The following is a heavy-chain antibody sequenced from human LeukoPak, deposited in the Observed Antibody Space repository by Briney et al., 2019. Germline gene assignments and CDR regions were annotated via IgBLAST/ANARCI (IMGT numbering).Heavy chain of an antibody. J-gene: IGHJ3*02. D-gene: IGHD4-17*01. CDR2: ISYIGST. CDR3: ARDLVTVTKGFDI. V-gene: IGHV4-59*11. Sequence: SETLSLTCAVSDDSFSSHYWTSTRQPPGKGLEWIGYISYIGSTNYNPSLKSRVTISIDTSKNQFSLKRSSVTAADTAVYYCARDLVTVTKGFDIWGQGTMVSVSS. CDR1: DDSFSSHY.